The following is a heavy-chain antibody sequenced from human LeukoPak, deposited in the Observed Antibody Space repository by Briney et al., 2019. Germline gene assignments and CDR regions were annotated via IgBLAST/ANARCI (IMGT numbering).Heavy chain of an antibody. J-gene: IGHJ4*02. D-gene: IGHD3-22*01. CDR1: GGSISTYY. V-gene: IGHV4-59*01. Sequence: KTSETLSLTCTVSGGSISTYYWSWTRQPPGKGLEWIGYIYYSGSTNYNPSLKSRVTISLDTSKNQFSLKLNSVTAADTAMYYCARSFSPNYYDLLDYWGQGTLVTVSS. CDR2: IYYSGST. CDR3: ARSFSPNYYDLLDY.